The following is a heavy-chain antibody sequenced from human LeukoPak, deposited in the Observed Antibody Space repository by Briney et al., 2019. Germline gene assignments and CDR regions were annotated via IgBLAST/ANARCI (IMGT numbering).Heavy chain of an antibody. V-gene: IGHV3-9*01. Sequence: GRSLRLSCAASGFTFDDYAMHWVRQAPGKGLEWVSGISWNSGSIGYADSVKGRFTLSRDKAKNSLYLQMNRLRAEDTALYYCANAGGTMKPEAFDYWGQGTLVTVSS. CDR3: ANAGGTMKPEAFDY. CDR1: GFTFDDYA. J-gene: IGHJ4*02. D-gene: IGHD3-22*01. CDR2: ISWNSGSI.